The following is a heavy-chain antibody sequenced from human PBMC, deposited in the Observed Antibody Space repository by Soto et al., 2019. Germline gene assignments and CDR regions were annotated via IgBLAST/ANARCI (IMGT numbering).Heavy chain of an antibody. CDR2: VYYTGST. CDR3: ARSVAVPGAHIDY. J-gene: IGHJ4*02. Sequence: LTCSVSGGSISGSYWSWIRQSPGKGLEWLGYVYYTGSTNYSPSLRSRVSISVDTSKNEFSLRLSSVTAADTAVYFCARSVAVPGAHIDYWGQGTQVTVSS. D-gene: IGHD6-19*01. V-gene: IGHV4-59*01. CDR1: GGSISGSY.